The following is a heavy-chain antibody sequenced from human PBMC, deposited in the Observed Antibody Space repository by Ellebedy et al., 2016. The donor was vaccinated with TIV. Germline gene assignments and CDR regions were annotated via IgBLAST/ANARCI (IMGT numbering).Heavy chain of an antibody. V-gene: IGHV1-24*01. J-gene: IGHJ5*02. CDR2: FDPEDEEI. D-gene: IGHD2-2*02. Sequence: ASVKVPCXVSGHSLSGLSIHWVRQAPGKGLEWMGGFDPEDEEIIYAQKFQGRVTMTEDTSTDTAYMDMSSLTFEDTAVYYCTTITINWFDPWGQGTLVTVSS. CDR3: TTITINWFDP. CDR1: GHSLSGLS.